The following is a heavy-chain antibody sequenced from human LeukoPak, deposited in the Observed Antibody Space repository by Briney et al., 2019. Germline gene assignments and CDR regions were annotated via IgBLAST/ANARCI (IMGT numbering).Heavy chain of an antibody. CDR1: GFTFSSYG. D-gene: IGHD2-2*02. J-gene: IGHJ3*02. Sequence: GGSLRPSCAASGFTFSSYGMHWVHQAPGKGLEGVAIISYDGSNKDYVDSVKGRYTISRDNSNHTLYLQMHSLRAEDTAVYYCAIVTWGLYRDDFHIWGQGKRVTVSS. CDR2: ISYDGSNK. V-gene: IGHV3-30*03. CDR3: AIVTWGLYRDDFHI.